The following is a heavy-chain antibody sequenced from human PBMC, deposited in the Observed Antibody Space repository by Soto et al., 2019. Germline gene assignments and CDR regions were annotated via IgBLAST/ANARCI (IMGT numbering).Heavy chain of an antibody. CDR3: ARMATFGSLNWFDP. J-gene: IGHJ5*02. CDR1: GHSFTNND. CDR2: MNPGSGDT. Sequence: QVQLVQSGAEVREPGASVKVSCKASGHSFTNNDVSWVRQATGQGLEWMGWMNPGSGDTGYAQKFQGRVTMTRDISKATAYMELSSLRSDDTAIYYCARMATFGSLNWFDPWGQGTLVTVSS. V-gene: IGHV1-8*01. D-gene: IGHD3-16*01.